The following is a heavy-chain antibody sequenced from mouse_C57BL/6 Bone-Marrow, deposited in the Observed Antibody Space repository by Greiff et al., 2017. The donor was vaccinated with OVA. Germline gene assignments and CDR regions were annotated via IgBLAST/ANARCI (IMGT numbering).Heavy chain of an antibody. Sequence: DVQLQESGPGLVKPSQSLSLTCSVSGYSITSGYYWNWILQFPGNQLEWMVYIRYDGSTNYNPSLKNQISLTRDTSKNQFFLKLNSVTTEDTATYYSARDRDWDWYFDGWGAGTTVTVSS. CDR2: IRYDGST. V-gene: IGHV3-6*01. J-gene: IGHJ1*01. CDR1: GYSITSGYY. D-gene: IGHD4-1*01. CDR3: ARDRDWDWYFDG.